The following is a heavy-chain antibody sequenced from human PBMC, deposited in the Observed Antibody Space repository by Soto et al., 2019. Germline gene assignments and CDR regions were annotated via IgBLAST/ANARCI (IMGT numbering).Heavy chain of an antibody. CDR3: ARVASDCSGGSCYPGGDY. Sequence: EVQLVESGGGLVQPGGSLRLSCAASGFTFSSYWMHWVRQAPGKGLVWVSRINSDGSSTSYADSVKGRFTISRDNAKNTLYPQMNSLRAEDTAVYYCARVASDCSGGSCYPGGDYWGQGTLVTVSS. D-gene: IGHD2-15*01. CDR1: GFTFSSYW. J-gene: IGHJ4*02. V-gene: IGHV3-74*01. CDR2: INSDGSST.